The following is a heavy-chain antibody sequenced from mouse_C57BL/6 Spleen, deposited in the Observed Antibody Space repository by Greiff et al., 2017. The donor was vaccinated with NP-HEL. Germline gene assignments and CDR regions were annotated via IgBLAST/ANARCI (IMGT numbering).Heavy chain of an antibody. CDR1: GYAFSSSW. CDR3: ANALRREFDY. V-gene: IGHV1-82*01. J-gene: IGHJ2*01. CDR2: IYPGDGDT. D-gene: IGHD2-4*01. Sequence: QVQLKQSGPELVKPGASVKISCKASGYAFSSSWMNWVKQRPGKGLEWIGRIYPGDGDTNYNGKFKGKATLTADKSSSTAYMQLSSLTSEDSAVYFCANALRREFDYWGQGTTLTVSS.